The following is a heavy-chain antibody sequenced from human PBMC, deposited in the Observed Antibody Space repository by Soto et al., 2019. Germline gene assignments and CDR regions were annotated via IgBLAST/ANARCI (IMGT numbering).Heavy chain of an antibody. CDR3: ARAPSVTTPYYCYYGMDV. CDR1: GGSISSYY. D-gene: IGHD4-4*01. V-gene: IGHV4-59*01. Sequence: SETLSLTCTVSGGSISSYYWSWIRQPPGKGLEWIGYIYYSGSTNYNPSLKSRVTISVDTSKNQFSLKLSSVTAADTAVYYCARAPSVTTPYYCYYGMDVWGQGTTVTVSS. CDR2: IYYSGST. J-gene: IGHJ6*02.